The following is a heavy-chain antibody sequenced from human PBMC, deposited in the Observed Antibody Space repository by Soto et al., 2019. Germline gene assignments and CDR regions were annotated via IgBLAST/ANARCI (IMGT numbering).Heavy chain of an antibody. V-gene: IGHV1-3*01. D-gene: IGHD2-15*01. CDR3: ARDLGGGPDD. J-gene: IGHJ4*02. CDR1: GYTFTSYA. CDR2: LNAGNGNT. Sequence: QVQLVQSGAEVKKPGASVKVSCKASGYTFTSYAIHWVRQAPGQRPEWMGWLNAGNGNTKYSQKFQDRVTITRDTSAITAYMELSSLRSEDTAVYYCARDLGGGPDDWGQGTLVTVSS.